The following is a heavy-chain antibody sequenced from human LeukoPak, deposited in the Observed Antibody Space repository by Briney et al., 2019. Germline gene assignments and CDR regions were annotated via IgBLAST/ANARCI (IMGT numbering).Heavy chain of an antibody. J-gene: IGHJ4*02. D-gene: IGHD1-26*01. V-gene: IGHV3-30*04. CDR2: MSYDGSNK. Sequence: SGGSLRLSCAASGFTFSSYAMHWVRQAPGKGLEWVAVMSYDGSNKYYADSVKGRFTISRDNSKNTLYLQMNSLRAEDTAVYYCARALRIYYYFDYWGQGTLVTVSS. CDR3: ARALRIYYYFDY. CDR1: GFTFSSYA.